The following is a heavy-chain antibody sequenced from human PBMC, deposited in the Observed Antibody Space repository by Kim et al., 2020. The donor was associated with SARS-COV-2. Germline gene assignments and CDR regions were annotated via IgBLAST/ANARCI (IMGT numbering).Heavy chain of an antibody. Sequence: GGSLRLSCTASGFTFGDYAMSWVRQAPGKGLEWVGFIRSKAYGGTTEYAASVKGRFTISRDDSKSIAYLQMNSLKTEDTAVYYCTREGEALESVPPFDYWGQGTLVTVSS. V-gene: IGHV3-49*04. CDR1: GFTFGDYA. D-gene: IGHD3-3*01. J-gene: IGHJ4*02. CDR3: TREGEALESVPPFDY. CDR2: IRSKAYGGTT.